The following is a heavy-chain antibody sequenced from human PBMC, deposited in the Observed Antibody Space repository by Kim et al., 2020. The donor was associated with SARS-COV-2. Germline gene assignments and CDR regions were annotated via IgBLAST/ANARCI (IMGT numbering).Heavy chain of an antibody. D-gene: IGHD6-13*01. V-gene: IGHV4-34*01. J-gene: IGHJ5*02. CDR2: INHSGST. Sequence: SETLSLTCAVYGGSFSGYYWSWIRQPPGKGLEWIGEINHSGSTNYNPSLKSRVTISVDTSKNQFSLKLSSVTAAATAVYYCARWTVAAAGDWFDPWGQGTLVTVSS. CDR3: ARWTVAAAGDWFDP. CDR1: GGSFSGYY.